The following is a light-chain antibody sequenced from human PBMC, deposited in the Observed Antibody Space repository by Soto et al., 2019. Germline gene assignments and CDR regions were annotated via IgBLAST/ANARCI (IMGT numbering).Light chain of an antibody. CDR3: HQYGSSPPRT. Sequence: EILLTLSPGILSLSPGERATLSCRASQSVSNDFLAWYQQKPGQAPRLLIYGASTRATDVPDRFSGSGSGADFTLSISRLEPEDFAVYYCHQYGSSPPRTFGQGTKVDIK. V-gene: IGKV3-20*01. CDR1: QSVSNDF. J-gene: IGKJ1*01. CDR2: GAS.